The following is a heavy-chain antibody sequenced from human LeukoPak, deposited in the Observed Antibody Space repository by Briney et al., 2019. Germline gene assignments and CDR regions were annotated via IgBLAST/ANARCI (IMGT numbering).Heavy chain of an antibody. V-gene: IGHV1-3*01. CDR2: INAGNGNT. D-gene: IGHD5-24*01. Sequence: GASVKVSCKASGYTFTTYTMHWVRQAPGQRLEWMGWINAGNGNTKYSQKFQGRVTITRDISASTAHMDLSSLRSEDTAVYYCAREIDRDGYNRFFDHWGQGTLVTVSS. CDR1: GYTFTTYT. J-gene: IGHJ4*02. CDR3: AREIDRDGYNRFFDH.